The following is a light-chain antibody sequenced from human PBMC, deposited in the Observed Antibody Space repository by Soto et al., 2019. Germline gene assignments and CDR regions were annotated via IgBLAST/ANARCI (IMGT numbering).Light chain of an antibody. Sequence: QSVLTQPASVSGSPGQSIAISCTGTSSDVGGYNYVSWYQQHQGKAPKLMIQDVRNRPSGVSDRFSGSKSGNTASLTISGLHAEDEADYYCSSDTSSSTHVFGTGTKVTVL. J-gene: IGLJ1*01. CDR2: DVR. CDR3: SSDTSSSTHV. V-gene: IGLV2-14*01. CDR1: SSDVGGYNY.